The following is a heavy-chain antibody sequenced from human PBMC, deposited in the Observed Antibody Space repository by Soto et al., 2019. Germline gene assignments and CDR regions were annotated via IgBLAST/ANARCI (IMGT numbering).Heavy chain of an antibody. V-gene: IGHV4-59*08. CDR1: GGSRSCYY. CDR3: ARRYGGAFDI. D-gene: IGHD3-10*01. J-gene: IGHJ3*02. Sequence: SETLFLTCTVSGGSRSCYYWSWIRHPPGKGLEWIGYIYYSGSTNYNPSLKSRVTISVDTSKNQFSLKLSSVTAADTAVYYCARRYGGAFDIWGQGTMVTVSS. CDR2: IYYSGST.